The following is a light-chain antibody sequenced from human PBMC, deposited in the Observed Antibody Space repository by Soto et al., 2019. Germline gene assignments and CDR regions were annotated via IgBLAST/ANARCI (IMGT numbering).Light chain of an antibody. CDR3: ATWDDSLNVQV. J-gene: IGLJ1*01. CDR1: TSNIGTSA. CDR2: TND. Sequence: QSVLTQPPSASGTPGQRVTISCSGSTSNIGTSAVNWYQQLPGTAPKLLVHTNDQRPSGVPDRFSASKSGTSASLAISGLHSEDEADYYCATWDDSLNVQVFGTGTKLTVL. V-gene: IGLV1-44*01.